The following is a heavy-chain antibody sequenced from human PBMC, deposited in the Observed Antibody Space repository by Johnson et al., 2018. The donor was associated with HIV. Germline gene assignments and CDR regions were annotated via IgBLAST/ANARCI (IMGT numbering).Heavy chain of an antibody. CDR3: AKDMEDSSGYYGAFDI. J-gene: IGHJ3*02. D-gene: IGHD3-22*01. Sequence: VQLVESGGGLVKPGGSLRLSCAASGFTFSDYYMSWIRQAPGKGLEWVSLISWDGGSTYYADSVKGRFTISRDNSKNSLYLQMNSLRTEDTALYYCAKDMEDSSGYYGAFDIWGQGTMVTVSS. CDR2: ISWDGGST. V-gene: IGHV3-43*01. CDR1: GFTFSDYY.